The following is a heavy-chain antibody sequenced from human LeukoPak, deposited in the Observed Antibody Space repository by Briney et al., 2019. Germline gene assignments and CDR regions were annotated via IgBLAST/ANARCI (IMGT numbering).Heavy chain of an antibody. J-gene: IGHJ5*02. CDR2: INPSRST. CDR3: ARARKENYYDSSGRWFDR. D-gene: IGHD3-22*01. Sequence: PSGTLSLTCAVSGGSISSTNWWSCVRQPPGKGLEWIGEINPSRSTNYNPSLKSRVTLPVDKSNNQFSLKLSSVTAADTAIYYCARARKENYYDSSGRWFDRWGQGTLVTVSS. V-gene: IGHV4-4*02. CDR1: GGSISSTNW.